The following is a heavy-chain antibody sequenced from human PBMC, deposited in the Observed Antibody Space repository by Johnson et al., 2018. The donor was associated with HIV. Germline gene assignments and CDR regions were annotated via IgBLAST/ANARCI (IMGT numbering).Heavy chain of an antibody. J-gene: IGHJ3*02. V-gene: IGHV3-20*04. CDR3: ARAAYVHYDILTGPPLEDAFDI. CDR1: GFTFDDYG. CDR2: INWNSGST. Sequence: VQLVESGGGVERPGGSLRLSCAASGFTFDDYGMSWVRQAPGQGPECVAVINWNSGSTGYADSVKGRFTISRDNTKNSLYLQMNSLRAEDTAVYYCARAAYVHYDILTGPPLEDAFDIWGQGTMVTVSS. D-gene: IGHD3-9*01.